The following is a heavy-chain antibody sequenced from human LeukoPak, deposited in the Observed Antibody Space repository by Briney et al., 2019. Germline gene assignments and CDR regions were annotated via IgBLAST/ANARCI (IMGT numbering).Heavy chain of an antibody. V-gene: IGHV3-7*01. D-gene: IGHD6-6*01. J-gene: IGHJ4*02. Sequence: PGGSLRLSCAASGFTFSSYWMSWVRQAPGKGLEWVANIKQDGSEKYYVDSVKGRFTISRDNAKNSLYLQMNSLRAEDTAVYYCARDLRGYSSSSDYWGQGTLVTASS. CDR2: IKQDGSEK. CDR1: GFTFSSYW. CDR3: ARDLRGYSSSSDY.